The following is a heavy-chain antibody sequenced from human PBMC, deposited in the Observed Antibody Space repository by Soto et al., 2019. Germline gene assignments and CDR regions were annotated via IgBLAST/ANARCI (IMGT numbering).Heavy chain of an antibody. D-gene: IGHD3-22*01. J-gene: IGHJ6*02. CDR2: ISSSGSTI. CDR3: ARKNRWLLLYYGMDV. CDR1: GFTFSSYE. Sequence: GGSLRLSCAASGFTFSSYEMNWVRQAPGKGLEWVSYISSSGSTIYYADSVKGRFTISRDNAKNSLHLQMNSLRAEDTAVYYCARKNRWLLLYYGMDVWGQGTTVTVSS. V-gene: IGHV3-48*03.